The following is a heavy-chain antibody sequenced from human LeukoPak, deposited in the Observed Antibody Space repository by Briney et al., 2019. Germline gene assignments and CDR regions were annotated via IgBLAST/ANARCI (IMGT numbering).Heavy chain of an antibody. CDR2: IGTSSRNI. J-gene: IGHJ6*03. CDR3: ARVTVTTFSPTDYMDV. D-gene: IGHD4-17*01. Sequence: GGSLRLSCAASGFMFSSYSMNWVRQAPGKGLEWVSCIGTSSRNIFQADSVKGRFTISRDNAKNSLYLQMNSLRAEDTAVYYCARVTVTTFSPTDYMDVWGKGTTVTISS. CDR1: GFMFSSYS. V-gene: IGHV3-21*01.